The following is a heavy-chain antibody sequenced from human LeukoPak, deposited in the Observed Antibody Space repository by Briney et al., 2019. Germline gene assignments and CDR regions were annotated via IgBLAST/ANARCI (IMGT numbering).Heavy chain of an antibody. CDR3: AKDPRGYCGTGSCYVDY. J-gene: IGHJ4*02. D-gene: IGHD2-15*01. CDR1: GFSFTSYA. Sequence: SGGSLRLSCAASGFSFTSYAMSWVRQAPGKGLEWVSAISGSGANTYYADSVKGRFTISRDNSKNTLYLQMNSLGAEDTAVYYCAKDPRGYCGTGSCYVDYWGQGTLVTVSS. V-gene: IGHV3-23*01. CDR2: ISGSGANT.